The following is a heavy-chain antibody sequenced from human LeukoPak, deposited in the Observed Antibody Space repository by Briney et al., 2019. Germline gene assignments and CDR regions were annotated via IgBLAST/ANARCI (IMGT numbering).Heavy chain of an antibody. D-gene: IGHD2-2*01. CDR1: GYTFTSYG. Sequence: ASVKVSCKASGYTFTSYGISWVRQAPGQGLEWMGWISAYNGNTNYAHKLQGRVTITTDTSRSTANLELRSLRSDDTAVYYCARADCSSTSCYLYWGQGTVVSVSS. V-gene: IGHV1-18*01. J-gene: IGHJ4*02. CDR2: ISAYNGNT. CDR3: ARADCSSTSCYLY.